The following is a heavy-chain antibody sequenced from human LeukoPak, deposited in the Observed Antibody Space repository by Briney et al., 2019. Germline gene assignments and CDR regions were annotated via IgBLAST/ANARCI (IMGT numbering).Heavy chain of an antibody. CDR1: GFTFNGSA. J-gene: IGHJ5*02. V-gene: IGHV3-73*01. D-gene: IGHD3-22*01. CDR3: TRATYYYDSSGYT. Sequence: GGSLRLSCAASGFTFNGSAMHWVRQASGKGLEWVGRIRSKANSYATAYAASVKGRFTISRDDSKNTAYLQMNSLKTEDTAVYYCTRATYYYDSSGYTWGQGTLVTVSS. CDR2: IRSKANSYAT.